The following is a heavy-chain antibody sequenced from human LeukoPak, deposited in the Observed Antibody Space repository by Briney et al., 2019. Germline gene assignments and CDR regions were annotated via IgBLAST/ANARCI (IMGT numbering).Heavy chain of an antibody. CDR3: AREKHSYYGPGSYYYFDY. V-gene: IGHV3-7*01. Sequence: GGSLRLSCKASGFTVSSYCMSWVRQAPGKGLEWVANIKQDGSEKYYVDSVKGRFTISRDNAKNSLYLQMNSLRAEDTAVYYCAREKHSYYGPGSYYYFDYWGQGTLVTVSS. CDR1: GFTVSSYC. D-gene: IGHD3-10*01. J-gene: IGHJ4*02. CDR2: IKQDGSEK.